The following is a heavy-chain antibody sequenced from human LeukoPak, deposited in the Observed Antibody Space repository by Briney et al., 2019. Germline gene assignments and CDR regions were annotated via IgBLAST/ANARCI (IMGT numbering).Heavy chain of an antibody. D-gene: IGHD1-1*01. CDR1: GFTVSSNY. J-gene: IGHJ4*02. CDR3: ARDGTGTPNDY. V-gene: IGHV3-53*01. Sequence: GGSLRLSCAASGFTVSSNYMSWVRQAPGKGLEWVSVIYSGDSTYYADSVKGRFTISRDNSKNTLYPQMNSLRAEDTAVYYCARDGTGTPNDYWGQGTLVTVSS. CDR2: IYSGDST.